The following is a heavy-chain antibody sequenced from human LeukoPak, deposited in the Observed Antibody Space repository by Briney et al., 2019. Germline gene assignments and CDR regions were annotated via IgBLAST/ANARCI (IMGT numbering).Heavy chain of an antibody. V-gene: IGHV4-61*08. CDR1: GVSISSGDYY. Sequence: SETLSLTCSVSGVSISSGDYYWSWIRQPPGKGLEWIGYIYYSGSTNYNPSLKSRVTISVDTSKNQFSLKLTSVTAADTAVYYCARVGGGNSPVGYWGQGILVTVSS. D-gene: IGHD4-23*01. CDR3: ARVGGGNSPVGY. CDR2: IYYSGST. J-gene: IGHJ4*02.